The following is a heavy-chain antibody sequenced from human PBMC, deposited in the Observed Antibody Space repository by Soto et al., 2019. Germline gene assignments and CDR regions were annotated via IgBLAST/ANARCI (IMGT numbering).Heavy chain of an antibody. CDR3: ARDMGSAMTTRIFDH. D-gene: IGHD4-17*01. J-gene: IGHJ4*02. V-gene: IGHV4-30-4*01. CDR1: GGSVDSGNHY. Sequence: QVLVQESGPGLVKPSQTLTLSCTVSGGSVDSGNHYWDWIRQPPGKGLEGIGYIYYGESTYYNPFLKSRATISVDTSQSRFSLRLTSVTAADTAVYYCARDMGSAMTTRIFDHWGQGTLVTVSS. CDR2: IYYGEST.